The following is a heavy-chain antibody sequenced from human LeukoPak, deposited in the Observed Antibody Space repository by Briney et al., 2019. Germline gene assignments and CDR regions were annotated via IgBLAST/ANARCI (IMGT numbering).Heavy chain of an antibody. D-gene: IGHD6-6*01. Sequence: SETLSPTCTVSGGSISTYSWSWIRQSPGKGLEWIGYIYYSGSTNYNPSLESRITISVDTSKNQFSLNLSSVTAADTAVYYCARWSGSVTARNYYYYMDVWGEGTTVTVSS. V-gene: IGHV4-59*08. CDR2: IYYSGST. CDR3: ARWSGSVTARNYYYYMDV. J-gene: IGHJ6*03. CDR1: GGSISTYS.